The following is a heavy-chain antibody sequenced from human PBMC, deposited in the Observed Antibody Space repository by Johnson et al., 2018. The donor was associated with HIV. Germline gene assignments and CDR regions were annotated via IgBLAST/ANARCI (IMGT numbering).Heavy chain of an antibody. J-gene: IGHJ3*02. V-gene: IGHV3-11*04. CDR3: ARVSTTVTTGGAFDI. D-gene: IGHD4-17*01. Sequence: QVQLVESGGGLVQPGGSLRLSCAASGFTFRDYYMSWIRQAPGKGLEWVSDISSTVSTINYADSVRGRFTISRDNAKNSLYLQMNSLRADDTAVYYCARVSTTVTTGGAFDIWGQGTMVTVSS. CDR2: ISSTVSTI. CDR1: GFTFRDYY.